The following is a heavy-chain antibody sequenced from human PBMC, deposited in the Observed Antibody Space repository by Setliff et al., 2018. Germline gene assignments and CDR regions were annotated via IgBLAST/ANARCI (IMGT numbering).Heavy chain of an antibody. CDR3: AREGVDTRSSTDYRYYMDV. V-gene: IGHV1-69*05. J-gene: IGHJ6*03. Sequence: SVKVSCKASGGTFNSYAISWVRQAPGQGLEWMGGIIPIFGSANYARKFQGRVTIITDESTSTAYMELSSLRTEDTAVYYCAREGVDTRSSTDYRYYMDVWGKGTTVTVSS. D-gene: IGHD5-18*01. CDR1: GGTFNSYA. CDR2: IIPIFGSA.